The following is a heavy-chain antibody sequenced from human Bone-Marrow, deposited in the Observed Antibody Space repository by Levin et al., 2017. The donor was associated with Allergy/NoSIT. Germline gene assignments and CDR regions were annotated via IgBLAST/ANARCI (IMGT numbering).Heavy chain of an antibody. CDR2: MYSGGSA. CDR1: GFTVSNNY. J-gene: IGHJ4*02. Sequence: PGGSLRLSCVVSGFTVSNNYMSWVRQAPGKGLEWVSVMYSGGSAYYADSVKGRLTISRDNSKNTVYLQMNSLRAEDTAVYYCARLDLITGIDYWGQGTLVTVSS. D-gene: IGHD1-14*01. V-gene: IGHV3-66*02. CDR3: ARLDLITGIDY.